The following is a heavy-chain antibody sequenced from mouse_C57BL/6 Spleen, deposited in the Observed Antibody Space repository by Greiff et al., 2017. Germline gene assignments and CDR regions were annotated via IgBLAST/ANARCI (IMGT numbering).Heavy chain of an antibody. V-gene: IGHV1-50*01. CDR3: ARFITTVYYAMDY. J-gene: IGHJ4*01. CDR1: GYTFTSYW. D-gene: IGHD1-1*01. Sequence: VQLQQPGAELVKPGASVKLSCKAFGYTFTSYWMPWVKQRPGQGLEWIGEIDPSDSYTNYNQKFKGKATLTVDTSSSTAYMQLSSLTSEDSAVYYCARFITTVYYAMDYWGQGTSVTVSS. CDR2: IDPSDSYT.